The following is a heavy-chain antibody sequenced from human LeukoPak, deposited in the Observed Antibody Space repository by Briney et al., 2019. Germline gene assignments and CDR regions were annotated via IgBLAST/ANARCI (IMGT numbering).Heavy chain of an antibody. Sequence: ASVKVSCKVSGYTLTELSMHWVRQAPGKGLEWMGGFDPEDGETIYAQKLQGRVTMTTDTSTSTAYMELRSLRSDDTAVYYCAKGYYMDVWGKGTTVTVSS. CDR1: GYTLTELS. V-gene: IGHV1-24*01. CDR3: AKGYYMDV. CDR2: FDPEDGET. J-gene: IGHJ6*03.